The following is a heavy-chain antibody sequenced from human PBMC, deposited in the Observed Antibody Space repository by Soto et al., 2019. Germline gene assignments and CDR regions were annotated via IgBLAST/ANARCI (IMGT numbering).Heavy chain of an antibody. V-gene: IGHV4-59*01. Sequence: SETLSLTCTVSGGSISSYYWSWIRQPPGKGLEWIGYIYYSGSTNYNPSLKSRVTISVDTSKNQFSLKLSSVTAADTAVYYCARSSGDWLLDFDYWGQGTLVTVSS. D-gene: IGHD3-9*01. CDR2: IYYSGST. J-gene: IGHJ4*02. CDR3: ARSSGDWLLDFDY. CDR1: GGSISSYY.